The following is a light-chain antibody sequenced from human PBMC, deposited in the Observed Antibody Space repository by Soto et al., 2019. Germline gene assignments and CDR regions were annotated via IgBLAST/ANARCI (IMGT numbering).Light chain of an antibody. CDR3: QQRSNWQYT. CDR2: DAS. J-gene: IGKJ2*01. V-gene: IGKV3-11*01. CDR1: QSVSSY. Sequence: EIVLTQSPATLSLSPWERATLSCRASQSVSSYLAWYQQTPGQAPRLLIYDASNRATGIPARFSGSGSGTDFTLTISSLEPADFAVYYCQQRSNWQYTCGQGTKLEIK.